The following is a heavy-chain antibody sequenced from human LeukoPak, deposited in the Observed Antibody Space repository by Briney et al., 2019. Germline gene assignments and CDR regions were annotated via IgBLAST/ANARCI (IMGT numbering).Heavy chain of an antibody. CDR2: IYTSGST. CDR3: AGEGSTMVRGVIVV. Sequence: PSETLSLTCTVSGGSISSYYWSWIRQPAGKGLEWIGRIYTSGSTNYNPSLKSRVTMSVDTSKNQFSLKLSSVTAADTAVYYWAGEGSTMVRGVIVVWGQGTMVTVSS. J-gene: IGHJ3*01. D-gene: IGHD3-10*01. CDR1: GGSISSYY. V-gene: IGHV4-4*07.